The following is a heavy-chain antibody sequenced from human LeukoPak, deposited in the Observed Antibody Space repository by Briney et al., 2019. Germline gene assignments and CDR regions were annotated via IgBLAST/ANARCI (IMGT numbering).Heavy chain of an antibody. Sequence: SETLSLTCTVSGVSISSSSYYWGWIRQPPGKGLEWIGSIYYSGSTYYNPSLKSRVTISVDTSKNQFSLKLSSVTAADTAVYYCARESIPTYYFDYWGQGTLVTVSS. CDR2: IYYSGST. CDR3: ARESIPTYYFDY. J-gene: IGHJ4*02. D-gene: IGHD6-6*01. CDR1: GVSISSSSYY. V-gene: IGHV4-39*07.